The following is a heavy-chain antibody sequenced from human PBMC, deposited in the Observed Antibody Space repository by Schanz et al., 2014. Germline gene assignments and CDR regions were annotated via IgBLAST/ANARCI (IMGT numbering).Heavy chain of an antibody. CDR1: GFIVRSNY. J-gene: IGHJ3*01. D-gene: IGHD7-27*01. V-gene: IGHV3-66*01. CDR3: ARELPGVVAFDF. Sequence: EVQLVESGGGLVQPGGSLRLSCAVSGFIVRSNYMTWVRQAPGKGLEWVSFVHPGGSTYYPDSVKGRFTISRDNSKNTMYLQINNLRADDTAVYYCARELPGVVAFDFWGQGTMVTVSS. CDR2: VHPGGST.